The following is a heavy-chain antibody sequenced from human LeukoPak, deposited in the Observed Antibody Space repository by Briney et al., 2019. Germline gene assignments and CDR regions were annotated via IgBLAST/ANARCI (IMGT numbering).Heavy chain of an antibody. J-gene: IGHJ4*02. D-gene: IGHD6-19*01. V-gene: IGHV3-7*03. Sequence: GRSLRLSCAASGFTFSSYWMSWVRQAPGKGLEWVASIKQDASEKYYVDSVKGRFTISRDNAKNSLFLQMNSLRAEDTAVYYCARDWQTRSGWSNYWGQGTLVTVSS. CDR2: IKQDASEK. CDR3: ARDWQTRSGWSNY. CDR1: GFTFSSYW.